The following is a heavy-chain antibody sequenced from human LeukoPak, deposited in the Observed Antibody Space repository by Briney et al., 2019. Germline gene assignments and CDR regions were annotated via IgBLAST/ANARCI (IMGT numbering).Heavy chain of an antibody. CDR3: ARESQGVVVSSAAFDI. D-gene: IGHD2-2*01. CDR1: GGSISSGSYY. J-gene: IGHJ3*02. V-gene: IGHV4-61*02. CDR2: IYTSGST. Sequence: SETLSLTCTVSGGSISSGSYYWSWIRQPAGKGLEWIGRIYTSGSTNYNPSLKSRVTISVDTSKNQFSLKLSSVTAADTAVYYCARESQGVVVSSAAFDIWGQGTMVTVSS.